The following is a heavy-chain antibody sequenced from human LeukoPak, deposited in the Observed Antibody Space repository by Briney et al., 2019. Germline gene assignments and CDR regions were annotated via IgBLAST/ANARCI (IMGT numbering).Heavy chain of an antibody. V-gene: IGHV3-23*01. CDR1: GFIFNNYG. Sequence: GFLRLSCAASGFIFNNYGLIWVRQAPGKGLEWVSAISNDGGGTNYADFVKGRFTISRDNSKNTLFLQMNSLRAEDTALYYCAKGSSGYFVDLWGQGTLVTVSS. CDR2: ISNDGGGT. D-gene: IGHD3-22*01. CDR3: AKGSSGYFVDL. J-gene: IGHJ5*02.